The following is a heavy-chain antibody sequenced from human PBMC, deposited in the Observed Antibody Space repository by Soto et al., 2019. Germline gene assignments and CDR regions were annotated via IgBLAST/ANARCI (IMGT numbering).Heavy chain of an antibody. D-gene: IGHD6-19*01. CDR3: ARYRRGTGWYYLDD. CDR2: IYDSANT. CDR1: GASISDNY. Sequence: SETLSLTCTVSGASISDNYWSWIRQPPGKGLEWIGYIYDSANTNYSPSLHSRVTMSVDMSKDQFSLALNSVTAADTAVYYCARYRRGTGWYYLDDWGQGTLVTVSS. J-gene: IGHJ4*02. V-gene: IGHV4-59*01.